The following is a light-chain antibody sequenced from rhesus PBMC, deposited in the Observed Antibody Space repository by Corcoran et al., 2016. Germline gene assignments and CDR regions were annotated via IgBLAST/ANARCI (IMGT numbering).Light chain of an antibody. CDR1: QSLLDSEDGNTY. V-gene: IGKV2-104*02. CDR3: MQALEFPYS. J-gene: IGKJ2*01. Sequence: DIVMTQTPLSLPVSPGEPASISCRSSQSLLDSEDGNTYLDWYLQKPGQSPQLLIYEVSKRASGVPERFSGSGAETDFTLNISRVEAEDVGIYYCMQALEFPYSFGQGTKVEIK. CDR2: EVS.